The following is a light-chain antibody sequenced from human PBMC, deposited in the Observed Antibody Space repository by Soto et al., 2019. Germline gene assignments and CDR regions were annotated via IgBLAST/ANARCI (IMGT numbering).Light chain of an antibody. V-gene: IGKV3-15*01. Sequence: EIVMTQSPATLSVSPGERATLSCRASQSVSSNLAWYQQKPGQAHRLLIYCASTRATGIPARFSGSGSGTEFTLTVSSLQSEDFAVYYCQQYNNWPYTFGQGTKLEIK. J-gene: IGKJ2*01. CDR1: QSVSSN. CDR3: QQYNNWPYT. CDR2: CAS.